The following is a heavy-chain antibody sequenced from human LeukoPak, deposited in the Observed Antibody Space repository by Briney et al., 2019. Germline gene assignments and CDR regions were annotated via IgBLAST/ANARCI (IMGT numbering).Heavy chain of an antibody. CDR3: AREEAARFDY. J-gene: IGHJ4*02. Sequence: GGSLRLSCAASGFTFCSYSMNWVRQAPGKGLEWVSSISSSSSYIYYADSVKGRFTISRDNAKNSLYLQMNSLRAEDTAVYYCAREEAARFDYWGQGTLVTVSS. CDR1: GFTFCSYS. V-gene: IGHV3-21*01. CDR2: ISSSSSYI. D-gene: IGHD5-18*01.